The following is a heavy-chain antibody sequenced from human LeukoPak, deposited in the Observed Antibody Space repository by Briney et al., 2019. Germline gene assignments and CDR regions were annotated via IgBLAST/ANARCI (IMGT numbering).Heavy chain of an antibody. CDR3: ARGGGFQQWLVLLSGY. CDR1: GYTFTGYY. D-gene: IGHD6-19*01. J-gene: IGHJ4*02. V-gene: IGHV1-2*02. Sequence: ASVKVSCKASGYTFTGYYTHWVRQAPGQGLEWMGWINPNSGGTNYAQKFEGRVTMTRDTSISTAYMELSRLRSDDTAVYYCARGGGFQQWLVLLSGYWGQGTLVTVSS. CDR2: INPNSGGT.